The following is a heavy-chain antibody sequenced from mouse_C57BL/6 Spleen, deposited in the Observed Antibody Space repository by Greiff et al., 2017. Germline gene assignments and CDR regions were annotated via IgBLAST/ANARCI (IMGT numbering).Heavy chain of an antibody. CDR2: ISYDGSN. D-gene: IGHD1-1*01. V-gene: IGHV3-6*01. CDR3: ASYYYGSSYRAMDY. CDR1: GYSITSGYY. J-gene: IGHJ4*01. Sequence: EVHLVESGPGLVKPSQSLSLTCSVTGYSITSGYYWNWIRQFPGNKLEWMGYISYDGSNNYNPSLKNRISITRDTSKNQFFLKLNSVTTEDTATYYCASYYYGSSYRAMDYWVQGTSVTVSS.